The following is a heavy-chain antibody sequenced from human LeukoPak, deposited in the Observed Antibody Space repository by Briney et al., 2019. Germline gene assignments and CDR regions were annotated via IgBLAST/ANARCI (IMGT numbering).Heavy chain of an antibody. CDR1: EVTFRNYS. D-gene: IGHD1-7*01. Sequence: GGSLRLSCAASEVTFRNYSMNWVRQAPGKGLEWVSSISSSSDYIYYADSVKGRFTISRDNAKNSLFLQMNSLRVEDTAVYYCARSSRELGGYAPWELMPPFDYWGQGTLVTVSS. V-gene: IGHV3-21*01. J-gene: IGHJ4*02. CDR2: ISSSSDYI. CDR3: ARSSRELGGYAPWELMPPFDY.